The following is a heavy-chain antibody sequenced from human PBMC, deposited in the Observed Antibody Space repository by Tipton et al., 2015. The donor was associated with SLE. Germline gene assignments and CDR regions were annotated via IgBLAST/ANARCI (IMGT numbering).Heavy chain of an antibody. V-gene: IGHV3-9*01. CDR3: AKDIQEGEPYYFDY. Sequence: SLRLSCAASGFTFDDYAMHWVRQAPGKGLEWVSGISWNSGSIGYADSVKGRFTISRDNAKNSLYLQMNSLRAEDTALYYCAKDIQEGEPYYFDYWGQGTLVTVSS. J-gene: IGHJ4*02. CDR1: GFTFDDYA. D-gene: IGHD1-14*01. CDR2: ISWNSGSI.